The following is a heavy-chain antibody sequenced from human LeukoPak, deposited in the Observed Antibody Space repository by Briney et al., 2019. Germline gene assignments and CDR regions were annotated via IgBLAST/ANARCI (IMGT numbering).Heavy chain of an antibody. CDR2: IDPVSGGT. Sequence: ASVKVSCKASGYTFTGYYMHWIRQAPGQGLEWMGWIDPVSGGTNYAQKFQGRVTMTRDTSISTAYMDLSRLRSDDTATYYCARAYCSGGSCYGFDPWGQGTLVTVSS. CDR3: ARAYCSGGSCYGFDP. J-gene: IGHJ5*02. D-gene: IGHD2-15*01. CDR1: GYTFTGYY. V-gene: IGHV1-2*02.